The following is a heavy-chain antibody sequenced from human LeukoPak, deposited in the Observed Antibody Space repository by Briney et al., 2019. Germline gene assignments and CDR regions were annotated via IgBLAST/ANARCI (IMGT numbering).Heavy chain of an antibody. Sequence: SVKVSCKASGGTFSSYAISWVRQAPGQGLEWMGGIIAIFGTANYAQKFQGRVTITTDESTSTAYMELSSLRSEDTAVYYCARMTTVTTGRAFDIWGQGTMVTVSS. CDR3: ARMTTVTTGRAFDI. J-gene: IGHJ3*02. CDR2: IIAIFGTA. CDR1: GGTFSSYA. D-gene: IGHD4-11*01. V-gene: IGHV1-69*05.